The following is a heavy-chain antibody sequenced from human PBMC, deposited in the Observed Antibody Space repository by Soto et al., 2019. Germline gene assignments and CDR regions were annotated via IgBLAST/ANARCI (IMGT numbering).Heavy chain of an antibody. CDR2: INAGKGDT. V-gene: IGHV1-3*01. D-gene: IGHD1-7*01. CDR1: GYTITNRA. J-gene: IGHJ4*02. CDR3: ARNILGGTTDY. Sequence: GGAVEVCCKGSGYTITNRAMYLVCQAPGQGLEWMGWINAGKGDTRYPQRFQGRVTITRDTSASTAYMELSSLRSEDTAVYYCARNILGGTTDYWGPGTLVTVSS.